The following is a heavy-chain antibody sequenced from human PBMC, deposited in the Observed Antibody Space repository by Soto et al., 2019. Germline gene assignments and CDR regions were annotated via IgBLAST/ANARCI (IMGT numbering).Heavy chain of an antibody. D-gene: IGHD2-2*01. Sequence: QVQLQESGPGLVKPSQTLSLTCSVSGGYISSIDYFWSWIRQPPGKGLEWIGFIYHTGTTYYNPSLRSRVTISIDTAKSQFSMKLNSVTAADTAVYYCARVMAAMQNWLDPWGQGTLVTVSP. CDR1: GGYISSIDYF. CDR2: IYHTGTT. J-gene: IGHJ5*02. V-gene: IGHV4-30-4*01. CDR3: ARVMAAMQNWLDP.